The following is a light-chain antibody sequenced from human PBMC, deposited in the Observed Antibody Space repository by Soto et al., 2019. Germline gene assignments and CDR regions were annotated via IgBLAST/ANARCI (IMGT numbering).Light chain of an antibody. V-gene: IGKV3-15*01. J-gene: IGKJ3*01. Sequence: EIVMTQSPVTLSVSPGERATLSCRASQSVSSNVAWYQQRPGQAPRLLIYATSTRATGIPARFSGSGSGTEFTLTITSLQSEDFAVYYCQQYNQWPLFTFGPGTTVDI. CDR3: QQYNQWPLFT. CDR1: QSVSSN. CDR2: ATS.